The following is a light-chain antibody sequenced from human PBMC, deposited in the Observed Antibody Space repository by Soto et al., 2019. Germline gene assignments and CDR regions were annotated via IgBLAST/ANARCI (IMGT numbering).Light chain of an antibody. CDR3: QQYGDSTGWT. J-gene: IGKJ1*01. CDR2: GAS. CDR1: QSVSSIY. V-gene: IGKV3-20*01. Sequence: EIVVTQSPGTLSLSPGERATLSCRASQSVSSIYLGWYQQKPGQAPRLLIYGASSRATGIPDRFSGSGSGTDFTLTISRLEPEDFAVYYCQQYGDSTGWTFGQGTKVDIK.